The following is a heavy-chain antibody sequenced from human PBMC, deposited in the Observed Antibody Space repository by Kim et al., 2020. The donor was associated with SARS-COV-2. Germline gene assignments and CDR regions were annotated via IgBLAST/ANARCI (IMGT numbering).Heavy chain of an antibody. CDR1: GFTFSSYG. Sequence: GGSLRLSCAASGFTFSSYGMHWVRQAPGKGLEWVAVISYDGSNKYYADSVKGRFTISRDNSKNTLYLQMNSLRAEDTAVYYCAKGHYGDYEQFDYWGQGTLVTVSS. CDR2: ISYDGSNK. D-gene: IGHD4-17*01. CDR3: AKGHYGDYEQFDY. J-gene: IGHJ4*02. V-gene: IGHV3-30*18.